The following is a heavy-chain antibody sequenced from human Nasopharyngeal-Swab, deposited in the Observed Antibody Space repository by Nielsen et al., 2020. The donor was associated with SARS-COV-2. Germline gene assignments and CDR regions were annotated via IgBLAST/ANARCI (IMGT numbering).Heavy chain of an antibody. CDR3: ARGVVTQYYYYYYYMDV. V-gene: IGHV4-34*01. CDR1: GGSFSGYY. Sequence: SETLSLTCAVYGGSFSGYYWSWIRQPPGKGLEWIGEINHSGSTNYNPSLKSRVTISVDTSKNRFSLKLSSVTAADTAVYYCARGVVTQYYYYYYYMDVWGKGTTVTVSS. D-gene: IGHD2-2*01. CDR2: INHSGST. J-gene: IGHJ6*03.